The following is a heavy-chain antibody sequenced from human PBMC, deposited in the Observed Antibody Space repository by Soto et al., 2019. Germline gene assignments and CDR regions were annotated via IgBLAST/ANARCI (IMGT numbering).Heavy chain of an antibody. CDR3: ARRGSGSYYNLDY. D-gene: IGHD3-10*01. Sequence: SETLSLTCTVSGGSISSSSYYWGWIRQPPGKGLEWIGSIYYSGSTYYNPSLKSRVTISVDTSKNQFSLKLSSVTAADTAVYYCARRGSGSYYNLDYWGQGTLVTVSS. V-gene: IGHV4-39*01. CDR2: IYYSGST. CDR1: GGSISSSSYY. J-gene: IGHJ4*02.